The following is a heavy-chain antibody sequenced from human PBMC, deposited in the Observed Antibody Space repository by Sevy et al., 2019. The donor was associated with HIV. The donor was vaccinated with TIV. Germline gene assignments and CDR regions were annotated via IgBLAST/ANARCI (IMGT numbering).Heavy chain of an antibody. V-gene: IGHV3-48*02. Sequence: GGSLRLSCAASGFTFSSYSMNWVRQAPGKGLEWVSYISSSSSTIYYADSVKGRFTISRENAKNSLYLQMNSLRDEDTAVYYCAREGGYCSSTSCYGHVRYYYGMDVWGQGTTVTVSS. CDR1: GFTFSSYS. J-gene: IGHJ6*02. CDR3: AREGGYCSSTSCYGHVRYYYGMDV. D-gene: IGHD2-2*01. CDR2: ISSSSSTI.